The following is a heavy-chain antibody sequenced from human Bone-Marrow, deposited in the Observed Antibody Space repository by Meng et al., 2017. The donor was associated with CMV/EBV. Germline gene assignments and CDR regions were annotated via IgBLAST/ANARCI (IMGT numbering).Heavy chain of an antibody. J-gene: IGHJ4*02. CDR3: AREGLRGPFDY. D-gene: IGHD4-17*01. CDR2: INPNSGGT. CDR1: GYTFTGYY. V-gene: IGHV1-2*02. Sequence: RVELGERVNKPGASVKVSCKASGYTFTGYYMHWERQAPGQGLEWMGWINPNSGGTNYAQKFQGRVTMTRDTSISTAYMELSSLRSEDTAVYYCAREGLRGPFDYWGQGTLVTVSS.